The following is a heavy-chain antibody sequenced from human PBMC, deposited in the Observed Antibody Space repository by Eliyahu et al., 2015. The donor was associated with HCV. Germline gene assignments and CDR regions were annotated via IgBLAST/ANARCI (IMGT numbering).Heavy chain of an antibody. J-gene: IGHJ4*02. V-gene: IGHV1-18*01. Sequence: QVQLVQSGAEVKKPGASVKVSCKVSGYTFTSYGXSWVRQAPGQGLXWMGWXSAYNGNTNYAQKFQDRVTMTTDTSTSTAYMELRSLRSDDTAVYYCAREGFYGWAGKTSQGFDYWGQGTLVTVSS. CDR2: XSAYNGNT. CDR3: AREGFYGWAGKTSQGFDY. D-gene: IGHD1/OR15-1a*01. CDR1: GYTFTSYG.